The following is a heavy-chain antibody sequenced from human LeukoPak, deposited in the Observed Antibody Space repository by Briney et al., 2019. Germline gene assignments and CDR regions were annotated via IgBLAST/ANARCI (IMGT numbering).Heavy chain of an antibody. CDR1: GYTLTELS. Sequence: ASVKVSCKVSGYTLTELSMHWVRQAPGKGLEWMGGFDPEDGETIYAQKFRGRVTMTRDTSTSTVYMELSSLRSEDTAVYYCAREGLMGYCSGGSCYSIPQFDPWGQGTLVTVSS. J-gene: IGHJ5*02. V-gene: IGHV1-24*01. CDR3: AREGLMGYCSGGSCYSIPQFDP. D-gene: IGHD2-15*01. CDR2: FDPEDGET.